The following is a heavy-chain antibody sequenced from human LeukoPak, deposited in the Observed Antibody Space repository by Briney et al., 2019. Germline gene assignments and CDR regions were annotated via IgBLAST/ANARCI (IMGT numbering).Heavy chain of an antibody. V-gene: IGHV3-21*04. CDR3: AKDLRVRYYYDSSGYYRFDY. Sequence: GGSLRLSCAASGFTFSSYSMNWVRQAPGKGLEWVSSISSSSSYIYYADSVKGRFTISRDNSKNTLYLQMNSLRAEDTAVYYCAKDLRVRYYYDSSGYYRFDYWGQGTLVTVSS. D-gene: IGHD3-22*01. CDR1: GFTFSSYS. J-gene: IGHJ4*02. CDR2: ISSSSSYI.